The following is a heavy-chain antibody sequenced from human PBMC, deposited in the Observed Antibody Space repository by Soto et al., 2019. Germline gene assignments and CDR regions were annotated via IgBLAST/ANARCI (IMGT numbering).Heavy chain of an antibody. D-gene: IGHD2-15*01. CDR3: TRVSPDCSDGSCYPLN. Sequence: ESLKISCKGSEYSFSTYWIGWVRQMPGKGLEWMGLIYPGDSDTRYNPSFQGRVTISADKSISTAYLQMNSLKTEDTGVYYCTRVSPDCSDGSCYPLNWGQGTLVTVSS. J-gene: IGHJ4*02. CDR2: IYPGDSDT. CDR1: EYSFSTYW. V-gene: IGHV5-51*01.